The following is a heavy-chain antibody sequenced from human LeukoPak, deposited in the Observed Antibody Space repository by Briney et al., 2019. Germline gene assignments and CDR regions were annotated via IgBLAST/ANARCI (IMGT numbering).Heavy chain of an antibody. J-gene: IGHJ6*02. Sequence: ASVKVSCKASGYTFTGYYMHWVRQAPGQGLEWVGWINPNSGGTNYAQKFQGRVTMTRDTSISTAYMELSRLRSDDTAVYYRARPTIFGVDASGMDVWGQGTTVTVSS. CDR2: INPNSGGT. CDR3: ARPTIFGVDASGMDV. D-gene: IGHD3-3*01. V-gene: IGHV1-2*02. CDR1: GYTFTGYY.